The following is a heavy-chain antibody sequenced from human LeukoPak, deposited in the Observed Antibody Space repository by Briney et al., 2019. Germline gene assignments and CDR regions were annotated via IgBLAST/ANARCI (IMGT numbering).Heavy chain of an antibody. J-gene: IGHJ4*02. CDR1: GYTFTSYD. V-gene: IGHV1-8*01. Sequence: GASVKVSCKASGYTFTSYDINWVRQATGQGLEWMGWMNPNSGNTGYAQKFQGRVTMTRNTSISTAYMELSSLRSEETAVYYCARGRITGTTRGSDYWGQGTLVTVSS. D-gene: IGHD1-7*01. CDR3: ARGRITGTTRGSDY. CDR2: MNPNSGNT.